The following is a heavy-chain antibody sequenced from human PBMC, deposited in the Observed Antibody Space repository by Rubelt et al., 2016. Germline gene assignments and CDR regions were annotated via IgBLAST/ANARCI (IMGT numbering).Heavy chain of an antibody. Sequence: TISVDTSKNQFSLKLSSVTAADTAVYYCARDGGIAVRNWFDPWGQGTLVTVSS. CDR3: ARDGGIAVRNWFDP. V-gene: IGHV4-34*01. J-gene: IGHJ5*02. D-gene: IGHD6-19*01.